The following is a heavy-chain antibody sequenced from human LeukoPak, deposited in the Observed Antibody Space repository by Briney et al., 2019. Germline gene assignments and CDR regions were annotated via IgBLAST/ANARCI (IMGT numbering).Heavy chain of an antibody. CDR2: ISWNSGSI. J-gene: IGHJ5*02. CDR1: GFTFDNYA. V-gene: IGHV3-9*03. D-gene: IGHD4-17*01. CDR3: TASMTTVTVGWFDP. Sequence: GRSLRLSCEASGFTFDNYAMHWVRQAPGKGLEWVSGISWNSGSIGYADSVKGRFTISRDNAKNSLYLQMNSLRAEDMALYYCTASMTTVTVGWFDPWGQGTLVTVSS.